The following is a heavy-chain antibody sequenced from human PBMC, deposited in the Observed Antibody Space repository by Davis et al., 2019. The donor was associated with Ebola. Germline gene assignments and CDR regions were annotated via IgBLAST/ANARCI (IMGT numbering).Heavy chain of an antibody. CDR3: ARDLNYYDSSRSGDY. V-gene: IGHV3-48*02. D-gene: IGHD3-22*01. CDR1: GFTFSSYS. Sequence: PGGSLRLSCAASGFTFSSYSMNWVRQAPGKGLEWVSYISSSTSTIYYADSVKGRFTISRDNAKNSLYLQMNSLRDEDTAVYYCARDLNYYDSSRSGDYWGQGTLVTVSS. CDR2: ISSSTSTI. J-gene: IGHJ4*02.